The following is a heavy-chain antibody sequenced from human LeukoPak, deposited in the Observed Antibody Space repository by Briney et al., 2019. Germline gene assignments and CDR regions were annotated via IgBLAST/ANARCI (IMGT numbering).Heavy chain of an antibody. V-gene: IGHV3-53*01. CDR3: ARRPGN. J-gene: IGHJ4*02. CDR1: WFGVGRNY. D-gene: IGHD1-14*01. Sequence: GSLRLSCVASWFGVGRNYMSWVRQAPGKGLECVSLIYSGGAIRYADSVKGRFTISRDSSKNTLFLQMNDLTVEDTARYYCARRPGNWGQGILVTVSS. CDR2: IYSGGAI.